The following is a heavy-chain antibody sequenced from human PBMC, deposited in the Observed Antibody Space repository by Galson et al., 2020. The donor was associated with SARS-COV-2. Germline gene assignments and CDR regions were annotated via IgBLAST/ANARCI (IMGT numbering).Heavy chain of an antibody. CDR3: ARERDTSGYWLLY. Sequence: GGSLRLSCAASGFSVSSNYMSWVRQAPGKGLEWVSVIYSGGSTYYADSVKGRFTISRDNSKNTLYLQMNSLRAEETALYYCARERDTSGYWLLYWGQGTLVTVSS. V-gene: IGHV3-53*01. CDR2: IYSGGST. J-gene: IGHJ4*02. D-gene: IGHD3-22*01. CDR1: GFSVSSNY.